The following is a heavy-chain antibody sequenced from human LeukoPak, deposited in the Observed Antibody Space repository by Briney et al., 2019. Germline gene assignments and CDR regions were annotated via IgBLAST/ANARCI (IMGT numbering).Heavy chain of an antibody. CDR3: ARWRATHPDLDFDY. J-gene: IGHJ4*02. CDR1: GFTFSSYW. Sequence: GGSLRLSCAASGFTFSSYWMHWVRQAPGKGLVWVSRINSDGSSTSYADSVKGRFTISRDNAKNTLYLQMNSPRAEDTAVYYCARWRATHPDLDFDYWGQGTLVTVSS. CDR2: INSDGSST. V-gene: IGHV3-74*01. D-gene: IGHD2-15*01.